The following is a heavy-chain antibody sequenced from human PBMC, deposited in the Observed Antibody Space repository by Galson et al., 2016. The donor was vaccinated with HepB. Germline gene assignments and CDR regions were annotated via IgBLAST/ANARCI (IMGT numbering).Heavy chain of an antibody. J-gene: IGHJ6*04. CDR1: GFLFSDYY. CDR3: AREFVVGDYGSGRGDV. D-gene: IGHD3-10*01. CDR2: ISGSGSYT. V-gene: IGHV3-11*05. Sequence: SLRLSCAASGFLFSDYYMSWVRQVPGEGLQWISDISGSGSYTRYPDALQGRFAVSRDNVKKSLYLQITSLRVEDTAVYYCAREFVVGDYGSGRGDVWGKGTTVIVSS.